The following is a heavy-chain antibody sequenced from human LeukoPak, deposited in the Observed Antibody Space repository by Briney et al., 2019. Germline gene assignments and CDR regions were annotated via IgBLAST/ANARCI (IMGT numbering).Heavy chain of an antibody. J-gene: IGHJ4*02. CDR2: MNPNSGNT. CDR3: ARSKVGTSTLPIDY. Sequence: ASVKVSCKASGYTFTSYDINWVRQATGQGVEWMGWMNPNSGNTGYAQKFQGRVTVTRNTSITTAYMELSSLRSEDTAVYYCARSKVGTSTLPIDYWGQGTLVTVSS. D-gene: IGHD1-26*01. V-gene: IGHV1-8*01. CDR1: GYTFTSYD.